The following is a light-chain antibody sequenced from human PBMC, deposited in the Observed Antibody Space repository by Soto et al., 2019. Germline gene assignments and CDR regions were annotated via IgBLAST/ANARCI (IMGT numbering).Light chain of an antibody. CDR1: QSVSSNY. CDR3: QQYGSSPRT. Sequence: TQSPATLSVSPGERVSLSCRASQSVSSNYLAWYQQKPGQAPRLLIYGAFKRATGIPDRFSGSGSGTDFTLTISRMEPEDFAVYCCQQYGSSPRTFGQGTKVDIK. J-gene: IGKJ1*01. CDR2: GAF. V-gene: IGKV3-20*01.